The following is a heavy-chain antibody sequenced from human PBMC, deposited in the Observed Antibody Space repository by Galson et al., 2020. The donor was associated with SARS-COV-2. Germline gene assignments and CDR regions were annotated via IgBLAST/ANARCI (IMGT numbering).Heavy chain of an antibody. CDR2: IRSKVFGEAT. D-gene: IGHD2-8*01. CDR3: TRALMLDS. Sequence: GGSLRLSCIGSGYTFGDYGVNWVRQAPGKGLEWVGFIRSKVFGEATQYAASVNGRFTISRDDSKSIAYLQMNSLKTEDTAIYYCTRALMLDSWGQGTLVTVSS. J-gene: IGHJ4*02. V-gene: IGHV3-49*04. CDR1: GYTFGDYG.